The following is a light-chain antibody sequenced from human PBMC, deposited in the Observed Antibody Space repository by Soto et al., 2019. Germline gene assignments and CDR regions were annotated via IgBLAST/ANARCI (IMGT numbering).Light chain of an antibody. Sequence: DIQMTQSPSSLSASVGDRVTITCRASQGIRRDLAWYQQKPGKAPKRLIYTASTLESGAPSRFSGSGSGTDFTLTISGLQTDDFATSCCVQHNTYPFTFGPGTTVDV. CDR3: VQHNTYPFT. V-gene: IGKV1-17*01. J-gene: IGKJ3*01. CDR2: TAS. CDR1: QGIRRD.